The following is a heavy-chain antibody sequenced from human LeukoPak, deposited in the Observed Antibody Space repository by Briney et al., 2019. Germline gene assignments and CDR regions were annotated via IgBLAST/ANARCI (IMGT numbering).Heavy chain of an antibody. D-gene: IGHD6-19*01. CDR2: ISSSGSTR. Sequence: GGSLRLSCSVYVFTFSSYEMNWVRQAPGRGLEWVSYISSSGSTRYYADSVNGRFTISRHEAKHSTYLQIDSLRAEDTAVYYCTRKGFSSGLDYWGQGTLVTVSS. CDR3: TRKGFSSGLDY. J-gene: IGHJ4*02. CDR1: VFTFSSYE. V-gene: IGHV3-48*03.